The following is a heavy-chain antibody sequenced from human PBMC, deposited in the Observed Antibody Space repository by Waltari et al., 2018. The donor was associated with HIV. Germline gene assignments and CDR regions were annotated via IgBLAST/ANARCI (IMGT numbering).Heavy chain of an antibody. CDR2: IFPGDSET. CDR1: GYSFTSYW. Sequence: EVQLVQSGAEVKKTGESLKISCKGSGYSFTSYWIGWVRQMPGKGLEWMGIIFPGDSETRYNPSFQGQITISTDKSISTAYLQWSSLKASDTAMYYCARASQWLEGVFDYWGQGTLVTVSS. D-gene: IGHD6-19*01. CDR3: ARASQWLEGVFDY. V-gene: IGHV5-51*01. J-gene: IGHJ4*02.